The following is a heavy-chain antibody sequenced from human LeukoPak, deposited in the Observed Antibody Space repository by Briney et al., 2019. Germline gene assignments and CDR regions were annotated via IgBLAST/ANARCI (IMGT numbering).Heavy chain of an antibody. D-gene: IGHD4-17*01. V-gene: IGHV3-23*01. CDR3: VRDYGDYPNWDY. CDR2: ICGPGNST. Sequence: GGSLTLSCTASGFTFSGYAMSWVRQAPGKGLEWVSTICGPGNSTYYTDSVKGRFTISRDNSKNTVFLQMNSLRAEDTAVYYCVRDYGDYPNWDYWGQGALVTVSS. CDR1: GFTFSGYA. J-gene: IGHJ4*02.